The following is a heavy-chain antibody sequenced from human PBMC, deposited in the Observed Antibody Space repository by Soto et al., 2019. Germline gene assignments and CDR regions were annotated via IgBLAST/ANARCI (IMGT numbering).Heavy chain of an antibody. CDR3: ATDRWIHHLFWPLGY. Sequence: ASVKVSCKVSGYTLTELSMHWVRQAPGKGLEWMGGFDPEDGETIYAQKFQGRVTMTEDTSTDTAYMELSSLRSQATAVDYCATDRWIHHLFWPLGYWGQGTLVTVSS. V-gene: IGHV1-24*01. CDR2: FDPEDGET. D-gene: IGHD3-9*01. J-gene: IGHJ4*02. CDR1: GYTLTELS.